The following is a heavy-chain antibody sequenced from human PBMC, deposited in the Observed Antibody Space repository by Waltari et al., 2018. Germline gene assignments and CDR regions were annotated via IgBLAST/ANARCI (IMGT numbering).Heavy chain of an antibody. CDR1: GGSISSSSYY. J-gene: IGHJ4*02. D-gene: IGHD3-16*02. Sequence: QLQLQESGPGLVKPSETLSLTCTVSGGSISSSSYYWGWIRQPPGKGLEWIGSIYYSGSTYYNPSLKSRVTISVDTSKNQFSLKLSSVTAADTAVYYCARFWGSYRSSYFDYWGQGTLVTVSS. V-gene: IGHV4-39*07. CDR2: IYYSGST. CDR3: ARFWGSYRSSYFDY.